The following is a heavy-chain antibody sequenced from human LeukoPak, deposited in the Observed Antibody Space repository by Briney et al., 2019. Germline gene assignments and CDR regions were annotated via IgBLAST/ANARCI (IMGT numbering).Heavy chain of an antibody. J-gene: IGHJ6*02. CDR1: GFTFSSYS. D-gene: IGHD6-13*01. CDR2: ISGSGGST. CDR3: VSSSWKGYYYYGMDV. Sequence: PGGSLRLSCAASGFTFSSYSMNWVRQAPGKGLEWVSAISGSGGSTYYADSVKGRFTISRDNSKDTLYLQMNSLRAEDTAVYYCVSSSWKGYYYYGMDVWGQGTTVTVSS. V-gene: IGHV3-23*01.